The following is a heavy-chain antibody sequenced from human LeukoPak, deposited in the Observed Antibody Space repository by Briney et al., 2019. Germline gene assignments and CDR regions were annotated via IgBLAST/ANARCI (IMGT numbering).Heavy chain of an antibody. V-gene: IGHV3-23*01. CDR2: ISGSGGST. D-gene: IGHD3-3*01. CDR1: GFTFSVYA. J-gene: IGHJ5*02. Sequence: PGGSLRLSCTASGFTFSVYAMIRVRQAPEKGLEWVSGISGSGGSTYYADSVKGRFTISRDNSKNTLYLQMNSLRAEDTAVYYCAKVWSADFWSGYFTWFDPWGQGTLVTVSS. CDR3: AKVWSADFWSGYFTWFDP.